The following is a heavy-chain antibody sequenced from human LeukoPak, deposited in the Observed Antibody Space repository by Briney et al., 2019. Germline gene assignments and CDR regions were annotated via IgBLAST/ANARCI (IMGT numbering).Heavy chain of an antibody. D-gene: IGHD1-26*01. CDR2: ISSSSSYI. CDR1: GFTFSSYS. Sequence: GGSLRLSCAASGFTFSSYSMSWVRQAPGKGLEWVSSISSSSSYIYYADSVKGRFTISRDNAKNSLYLQMNSLRAEDTAVYYCARGEWELLLAFDYWGQGTLVTVSS. J-gene: IGHJ4*02. V-gene: IGHV3-21*01. CDR3: ARGEWELLLAFDY.